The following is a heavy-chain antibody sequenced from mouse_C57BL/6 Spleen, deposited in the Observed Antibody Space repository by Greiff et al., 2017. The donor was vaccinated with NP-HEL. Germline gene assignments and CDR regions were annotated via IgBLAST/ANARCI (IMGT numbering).Heavy chain of an antibody. CDR3: GGFGDYEAWFAY. V-gene: IGHV5-17*01. CDR1: GFTFSDYG. Sequence: EVKLMESGGGLVKPGGSLKLSCAASGFTFSDYGMHWVRQAPEKGLEWVAYISSGSSTIYYADTVKGRFTISRDNAKNTLFLQMTSLRSEDTAMYYCGGFGDYEAWFAYWGQGTLVTVSA. J-gene: IGHJ3*01. CDR2: ISSGSSTI. D-gene: IGHD2-4*01.